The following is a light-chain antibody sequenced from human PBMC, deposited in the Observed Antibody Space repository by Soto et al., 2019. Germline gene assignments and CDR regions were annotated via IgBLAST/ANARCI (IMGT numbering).Light chain of an antibody. Sequence: QSALTQPRSLSGSPGQSVTISCTGTSIDVGGYNYVSWYQQHPGKAPKLMIYDVSKRPSGVPDRFSGSKSGNTASLTISGLQAEDDADYYCCSYAGSYSYVFGTGTKLTVL. V-gene: IGLV2-11*01. CDR3: CSYAGSYSYV. J-gene: IGLJ1*01. CDR2: DVS. CDR1: SIDVGGYNY.